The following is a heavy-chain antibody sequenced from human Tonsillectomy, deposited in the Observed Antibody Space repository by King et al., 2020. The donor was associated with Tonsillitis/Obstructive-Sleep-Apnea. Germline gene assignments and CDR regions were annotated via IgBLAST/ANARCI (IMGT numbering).Heavy chain of an antibody. J-gene: IGHJ6*02. CDR3: ARVPVSTVTKYDARDV. V-gene: IGHV1-18*01. CDR2: ISAFNGDT. D-gene: IGHD4-17*01. Sequence: QLVQSGAEVKKPGASVKVSCKASGYTFTSYGITWVRQAPGQGLECMGWISAFNGDTNYVQKHQGRVTMTTDTSTSTAYMELRSLRSDDTAVYYCARVPVSTVTKYDARDVWGQGTAVTVSS. CDR1: GYTFTSYG.